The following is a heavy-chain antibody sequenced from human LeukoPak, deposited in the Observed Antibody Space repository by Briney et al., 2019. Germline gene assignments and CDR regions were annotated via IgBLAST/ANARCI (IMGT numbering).Heavy chain of an antibody. Sequence: GESLKISCKGSGFPFTSYWIGWVRQMPGKGLEWMGIIYPGDSDTRYSPSFQGQVTISVDKSISTAYLQWSSLKASDTAMYYCARREYYYDSSSYHFDYWGQGTLVTVTS. D-gene: IGHD3-22*01. CDR1: GFPFTSYW. V-gene: IGHV5-51*01. CDR3: ARREYYYDSSSYHFDY. CDR2: IYPGDSDT. J-gene: IGHJ4*02.